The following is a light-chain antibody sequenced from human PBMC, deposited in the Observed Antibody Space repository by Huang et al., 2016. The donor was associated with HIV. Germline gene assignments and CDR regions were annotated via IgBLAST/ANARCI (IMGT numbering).Light chain of an antibody. CDR1: QAISNH. J-gene: IGKJ4*01. CDR3: QQYNDVPLT. Sequence: DIQMTQSPSSLSASVGDRVTITCQASQAISNHLNWYQQKPGKAPTFLISDASQLEAGVPSRFSGSGSGTDFAVTIDGLQPEDIATYYCQQYNDVPLTFGGGTK. CDR2: DAS. V-gene: IGKV1-33*01.